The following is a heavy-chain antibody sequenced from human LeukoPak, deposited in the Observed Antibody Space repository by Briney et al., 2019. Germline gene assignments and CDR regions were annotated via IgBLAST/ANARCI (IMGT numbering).Heavy chain of an antibody. V-gene: IGHV3-48*01. CDR1: GFTFSSYS. Sequence: QPGGSLRLSCAASGFTFSSYSMYWVRQAPGKGLEWVSYISSSSSNIYYADSVKGRFTISRDSAKNSFYLQMNSLRAEDTALYYCARDRGGIGYYMDVWGKGTTVTVSS. CDR2: ISSSSSNI. CDR3: ARDRGGIGYYMDV. J-gene: IGHJ6*03. D-gene: IGHD3-16*02.